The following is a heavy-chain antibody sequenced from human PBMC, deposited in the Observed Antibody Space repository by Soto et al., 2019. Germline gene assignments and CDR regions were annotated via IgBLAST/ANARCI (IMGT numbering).Heavy chain of an antibody. CDR2: ISYDGSNK. CDR1: GFTFSSYG. V-gene: IGHV3-30*18. J-gene: IGHJ4*02. D-gene: IGHD6-19*01. CDR3: AKDHRGGWYFSV. Sequence: PGGSLRLSCAASGFTFSSYGMHWVRQAPGKGLEWVAVISYDGSNKYYADSVKGRFTISRDNSKNTLYLQMNSLRAEDTAVYYCAKDHRGGWYFSVWGQGTLVTVSS.